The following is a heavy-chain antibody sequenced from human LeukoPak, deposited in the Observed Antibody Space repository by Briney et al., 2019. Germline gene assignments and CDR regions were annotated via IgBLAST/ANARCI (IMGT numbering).Heavy chain of an antibody. V-gene: IGHV1-18*01. Sequence: ASVKVSCKASGYTFTSYGISWVRQAPGQGLEWIGWISAYNGNTNYAQKLQGRVTMTTDTSTSTAYMELRSLRSDDTAVYYCARDSGSYYDILTGYYPWGQGTLVTVSS. CDR3: ARDSGSYYDILTGYYP. D-gene: IGHD3-9*01. CDR2: ISAYNGNT. J-gene: IGHJ5*02. CDR1: GYTFTSYG.